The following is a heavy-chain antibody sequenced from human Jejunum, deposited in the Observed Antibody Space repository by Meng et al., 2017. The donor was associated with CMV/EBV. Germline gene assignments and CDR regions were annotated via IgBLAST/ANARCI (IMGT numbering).Heavy chain of an antibody. CDR3: AHSGGRIEDRLPFDS. CDR2: MCGNGEQ. V-gene: IGHV2-5*01. CDR1: GISPATKGGG. D-gene: IGHD6-6*01. Sequence: GISPATKGGGGGWVRQPAGKYRGCDAHMCGNGEQRYSPSRKKRLTSTKDTSKNEVALTMTNMDPVDTATYYCAHSGGRIEDRLPFDSWGQGTLVTVSS. J-gene: IGHJ4*02.